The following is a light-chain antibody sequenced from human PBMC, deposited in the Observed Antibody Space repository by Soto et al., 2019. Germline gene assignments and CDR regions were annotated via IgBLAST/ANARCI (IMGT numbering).Light chain of an antibody. V-gene: IGKV1-5*03. CDR3: QHYNSYSEA. CDR2: KVS. J-gene: IGKJ1*01. Sequence: DIHVSHSPSTLAGSVGDRVTITCRASQTISSWLAWYQQKPGKAPKLLIYKVSTLKSGVPSRFSGSGSGTEFTLTISSLQPDDFATYYCQHYNSYSEAFGQGTKVDIK. CDR1: QTISSW.